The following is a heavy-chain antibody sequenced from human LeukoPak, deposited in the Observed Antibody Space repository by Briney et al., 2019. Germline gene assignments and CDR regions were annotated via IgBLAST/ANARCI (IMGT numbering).Heavy chain of an antibody. J-gene: IGHJ4*02. V-gene: IGHV3-48*01. CDR1: GFTFSSYS. Sequence: PGGPLRLSCAASGFTFSSYSMNWVRQAPGKGLEWVSYISSSSSTIYYADSVKGRFTISRDNAKNSLYLQMNSLRAEDTAVYYCARGEFLSGSRTGPDYWGQGTLVTVSS. CDR2: ISSSSSTI. D-gene: IGHD1-26*01. CDR3: ARGEFLSGSRTGPDY.